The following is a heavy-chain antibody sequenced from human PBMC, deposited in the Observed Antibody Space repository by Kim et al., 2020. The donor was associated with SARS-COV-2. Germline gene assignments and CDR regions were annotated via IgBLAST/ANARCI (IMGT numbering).Heavy chain of an antibody. CDR2: IYYSGST. Sequence: SETLSLTCTVSGGSISSSSYYWGWIRQPPGKGLEWIGSIYYSGSTYSNPSLKSRVTISVDTSKNQFSLKLSSVTAADTAVYYCVRHGRGGLVVAAMRWFDPWGKGTLVTVSS. D-gene: IGHD2-15*01. J-gene: IGHJ5*02. CDR3: VRHGRGGLVVAAMRWFDP. V-gene: IGHV4-39*01. CDR1: GGSISSSSYY.